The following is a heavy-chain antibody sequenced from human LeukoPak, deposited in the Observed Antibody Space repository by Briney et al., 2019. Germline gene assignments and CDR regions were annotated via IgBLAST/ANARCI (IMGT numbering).Heavy chain of an antibody. J-gene: IGHJ6*03. CDR1: AFTFSSYG. CDR3: ARDGGYSSHYYYYYMDV. Sequence: PGGSLRLSCAASAFTFSSYGMHWVRQTPGKGLEWVAVISYDGSQNCYADSVKGRFTFSRDNSKNTLYLQMNSLRTEDTAVYYCARDGGYSSHYYYYYMDVWGKGTTVTVSS. V-gene: IGHV3-30*19. CDR2: ISYDGSQN. D-gene: IGHD3-16*01.